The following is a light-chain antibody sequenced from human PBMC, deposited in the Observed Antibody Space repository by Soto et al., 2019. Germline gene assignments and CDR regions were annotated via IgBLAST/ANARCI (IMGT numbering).Light chain of an antibody. Sequence: QSALTQPPSASGSPGQSVTISCTGTSSDDGGYNYVSWYQQHPGKAPKLIIYEVYKRPSGVPDRFSGSKSGNTAALTVSGLQAEDEADYYCSSYVGTNSYVFGTGTKATVL. CDR1: SSDDGGYNY. CDR2: EVY. V-gene: IGLV2-8*01. CDR3: SSYVGTNSYV. J-gene: IGLJ1*01.